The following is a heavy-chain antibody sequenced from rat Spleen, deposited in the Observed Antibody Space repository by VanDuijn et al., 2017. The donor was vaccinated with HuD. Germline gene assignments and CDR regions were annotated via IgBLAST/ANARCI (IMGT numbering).Heavy chain of an antibody. CDR1: GFTFSSYG. V-gene: IGHV5-62*01. CDR2: ISSSSGT. J-gene: IGHJ4*01. CDR3: ARRRNYDGYYHVMDA. D-gene: IGHD1-12*03. Sequence: AVQLVESGGGLVQPGKSLKLSCSASGFTFSSYGMHWIRQSPGKGLDWIAYISSSSGTVYADAVKERFTISRDNAKNTLYLQLNSLKSEDTAIYYCARRRNYDGYYHVMDAWAQGASVTVSS.